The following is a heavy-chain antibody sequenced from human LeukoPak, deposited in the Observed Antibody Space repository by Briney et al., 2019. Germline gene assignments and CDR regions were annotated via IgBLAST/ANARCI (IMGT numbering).Heavy chain of an antibody. CDR3: ARGNSDGDIVVVPAAMGPAWYYYMDV. D-gene: IGHD2-2*01. CDR2: MNPNSGNT. CDR1: GYTFTSYG. Sequence: ASVKVSCKASGYTFTSYGINWVRQATGQGLEWMGWMNPNSGNTGYAQKFQGRVTITRNTSISTAYMELSSLRSEDTAVYYCARGNSDGDIVVVPAAMGPAWYYYMDVWGKGTTVTVSS. V-gene: IGHV1-8*03. J-gene: IGHJ6*03.